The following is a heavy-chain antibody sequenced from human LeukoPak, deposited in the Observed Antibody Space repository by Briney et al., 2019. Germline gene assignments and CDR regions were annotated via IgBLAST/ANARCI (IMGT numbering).Heavy chain of an antibody. CDR1: GFTFSSYA. V-gene: IGHV3-23*01. CDR3: ATDIVVVPGAIGFDY. J-gene: IGHJ4*02. Sequence: GGSLRLSCAASGFTFSSYAMSWVRQAPGKGLEWVSAISGSGGSTYYADSVKGRFTISRDNSKNTLYLQMNSLRAEDTAVYYCATDIVVVPGAIGFDYWGQGILVTVSS. D-gene: IGHD2-2*02. CDR2: ISGSGGST.